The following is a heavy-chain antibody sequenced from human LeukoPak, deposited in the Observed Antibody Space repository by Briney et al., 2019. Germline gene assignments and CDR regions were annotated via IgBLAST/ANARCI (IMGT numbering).Heavy chain of an antibody. CDR2: IYHSGST. V-gene: IGHV4-4*02. D-gene: IGHD1-26*01. CDR3: ARTRWDHYFDY. J-gene: IGHJ4*02. CDR1: GGSISSSNW. Sequence: SGTLSLTCAVSGGSISSSNWWSWVRQPPGKGLEWIGEIYHSGSTNYNPSLKSRVTISVDTSKNQFSLKLSSVTAADTAVYYCARTRWDHYFDYWGQGTLVTVSS.